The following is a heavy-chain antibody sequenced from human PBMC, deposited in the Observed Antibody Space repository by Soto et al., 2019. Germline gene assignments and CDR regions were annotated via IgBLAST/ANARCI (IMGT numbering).Heavy chain of an antibody. D-gene: IGHD3-16*01. CDR1: GFTFSSYW. J-gene: IGHJ4*02. V-gene: IGHV3-74*01. CDR3: TRDGGGRGGY. Sequence: EVQLVESGGGLVQPGGSLRLSCAASGFTFSSYWMHWVRQAPGKGLVWVSRINEDGSTINYANSVKGRFTISRDNAKKEFYVEMNSVRDEDRAVDYCTRDGGGRGGYWGQGTLVTVSS. CDR2: INEDGSTI.